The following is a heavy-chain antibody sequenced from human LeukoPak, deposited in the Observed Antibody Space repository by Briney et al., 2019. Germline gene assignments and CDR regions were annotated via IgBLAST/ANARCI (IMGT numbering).Heavy chain of an antibody. J-gene: IGHJ4*02. CDR3: ARTLIATADRPFGY. Sequence: SGPTLVKPTQTLTLTCTFSGFSLSTSGVGVGWIRQPPGKALEWLALIYWNDDKRYSPSLKSRLTITEDTSKNQVVLTMTNMDPVDTATYYCARTLIATADRPFGYWGQGTLVTVSS. D-gene: IGHD6-13*01. CDR2: IYWNDDK. CDR1: GFSLSTSGVG. V-gene: IGHV2-5*01.